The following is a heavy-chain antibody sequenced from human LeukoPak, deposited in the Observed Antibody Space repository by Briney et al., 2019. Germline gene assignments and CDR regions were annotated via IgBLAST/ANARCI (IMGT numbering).Heavy chain of an antibody. CDR2: IYSGGST. V-gene: IGHV3-53*04. J-gene: IGHJ6*02. D-gene: IGHD2-2*02. Sequence: GGSLRLSCAASGFTVSSNYMSWVRQAPGKGLEWVSVIYSGGSTYYADSVKGRFTISRHNSKNTLYLQMNSLRAEDTAVYYCARDDIVVVPAVIGSRYYYYGMDVWGQGTTVTVSS. CDR3: ARDDIVVVPAVIGSRYYYYGMDV. CDR1: GFTVSSNY.